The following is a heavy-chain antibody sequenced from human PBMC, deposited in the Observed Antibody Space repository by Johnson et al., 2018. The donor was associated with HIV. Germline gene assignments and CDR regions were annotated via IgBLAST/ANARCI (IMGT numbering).Heavy chain of an antibody. V-gene: IGHV3-13*01. Sequence: MQLVESGGGLVQPGGSLRLSCAASGFTFSIYDMHWVRQVTGKGLEWVSAIGTAGDTYYADSVKGRFTISRDNSKNTLYLQMNSLRAEDTAVYYCANLGDYGGNNGFDIWGQGTMVTVSS. CDR1: GFTFSIYD. CDR2: IGTAGDT. J-gene: IGHJ3*02. D-gene: IGHD4-23*01. CDR3: ANLGDYGGNNGFDI.